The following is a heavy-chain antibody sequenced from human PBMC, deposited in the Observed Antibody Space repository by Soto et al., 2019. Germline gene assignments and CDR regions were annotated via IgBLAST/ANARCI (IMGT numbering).Heavy chain of an antibody. J-gene: IGHJ4*02. Sequence: QVQLVQSGAEVKKPGASVKVSCKASGYTFTSYDINWVRQATGQGLEWMGWMNPNSGNTGYAQKFQGRVTMTRNTSISTAYMELGSLRSEDTAVYYCARFYCSGGSCYEANFDYWGQGTLVTVSS. D-gene: IGHD2-15*01. CDR3: ARFYCSGGSCYEANFDY. CDR2: MNPNSGNT. CDR1: GYTFTSYD. V-gene: IGHV1-8*01.